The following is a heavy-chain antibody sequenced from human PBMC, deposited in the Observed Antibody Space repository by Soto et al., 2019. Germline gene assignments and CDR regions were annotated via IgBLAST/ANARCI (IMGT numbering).Heavy chain of an antibody. CDR3: ARDRTDSGYYTNWLDP. Sequence: SVKVSCKASGGTFGSDAITWVRQAPGQGLEWVGRIIPIFGTTNYAQNLQGRVTISADKSTLTSYMELHSLTSDDTALYYCARDRTDSGYYTNWLDPWGQGTEAAVSS. J-gene: IGHJ5*02. CDR2: IIPIFGTT. V-gene: IGHV1-69*06. D-gene: IGHD3-22*01. CDR1: GGTFGSDA.